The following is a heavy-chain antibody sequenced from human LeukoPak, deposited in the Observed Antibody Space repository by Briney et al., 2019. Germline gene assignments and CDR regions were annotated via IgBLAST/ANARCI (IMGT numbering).Heavy chain of an antibody. D-gene: IGHD5-18*01. Sequence: KAGGPLRLSCAASGFTLSDYYMSWIRQAPGKGLEWVSYISSSGGTIYYADSVKGRFTISRDNAKNSLYLQMNSLRAEDTAVYYCARDLGYSYGYGEFDYWGQGTLVTVSS. J-gene: IGHJ4*02. CDR2: ISSSGGTI. CDR3: ARDLGYSYGYGEFDY. CDR1: GFTLSDYY. V-gene: IGHV3-11*04.